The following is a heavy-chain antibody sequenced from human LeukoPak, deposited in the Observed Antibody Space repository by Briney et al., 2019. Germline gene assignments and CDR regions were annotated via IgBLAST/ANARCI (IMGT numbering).Heavy chain of an antibody. D-gene: IGHD1-26*01. CDR1: GFTFSSYA. Sequence: GGSLRLSCAASGFTFSSYAMSWVRQAPGKGLEWVSAISGSGGSTYYADSVKGRSTISRDNSKNTLYLQMNSLRAEDTAVYYCAKGPAEWELLCSYWGQGTLVTVSS. V-gene: IGHV3-23*01. CDR2: ISGSGGST. CDR3: AKGPAEWELLCSY. J-gene: IGHJ4*02.